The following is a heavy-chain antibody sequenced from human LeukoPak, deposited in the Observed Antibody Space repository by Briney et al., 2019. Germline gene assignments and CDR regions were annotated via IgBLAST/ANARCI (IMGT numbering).Heavy chain of an antibody. Sequence: SETLSLTCTVSGGSISSYYWSWIRQPPGKGLEWIGYIYYSGSTNYNPSLKSRVTISVDTSKNQFSLKLSSVTAADTAVYYCAGVYGDYDHAFDIWGQGTMVTVSS. V-gene: IGHV4-59*01. CDR3: AGVYGDYDHAFDI. CDR1: GGSISSYY. D-gene: IGHD4-17*01. CDR2: IYYSGST. J-gene: IGHJ3*02.